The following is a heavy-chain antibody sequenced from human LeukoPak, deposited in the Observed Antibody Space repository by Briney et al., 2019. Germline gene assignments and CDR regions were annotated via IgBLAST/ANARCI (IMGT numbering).Heavy chain of an antibody. V-gene: IGHV4-4*02. CDR2: IYHSGNT. CDR1: GGPISSSNW. J-gene: IGHJ4*02. CDR3: AINPGIAAAGTVDY. Sequence: SGTLSLTCAVSGGPISSSNWWSWVRQPPGKGLEWIGEIYHSGNTNYNPSLKSRVTISVDKSKNQFSLKLSSVTAADTAVYYCAINPGIAAAGTVDYWGQGILVTVSS. D-gene: IGHD6-13*01.